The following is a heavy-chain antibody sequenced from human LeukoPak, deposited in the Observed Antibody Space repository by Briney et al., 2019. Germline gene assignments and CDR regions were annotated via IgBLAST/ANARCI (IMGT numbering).Heavy chain of an antibody. Sequence: GGSLSLFCAASGFTFPSHAMSWVRQAPGKGLECVSIINNSYHSTWYASSVKGRFIISRDHSKNALTLQMDSLRAEDSAVYYCAPDLRGSDWSVDYWGRGTLVTVSS. V-gene: IGHV3-23*01. D-gene: IGHD3-9*01. CDR1: GFTFPSHA. J-gene: IGHJ4*02. CDR3: APDLRGSDWSVDY. CDR2: INNSYHST.